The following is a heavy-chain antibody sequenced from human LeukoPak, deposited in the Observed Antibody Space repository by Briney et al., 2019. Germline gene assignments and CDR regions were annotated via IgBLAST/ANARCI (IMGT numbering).Heavy chain of an antibody. D-gene: IGHD5-24*01. J-gene: IGHJ4*02. Sequence: GGSLRLSCAASGFTFSSYAMHWVRRAPGKGLEWVAVISYDGSNKYYADSVKGRFTISRDNSKNTLYLQMNSLRAEDTAVYYCARDPLQMATITRTFDYWGQGTLVTVSS. V-gene: IGHV3-30*04. CDR3: ARDPLQMATITRTFDY. CDR2: ISYDGSNK. CDR1: GFTFSSYA.